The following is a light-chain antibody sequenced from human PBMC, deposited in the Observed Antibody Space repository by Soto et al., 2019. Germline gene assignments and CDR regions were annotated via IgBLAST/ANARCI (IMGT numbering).Light chain of an antibody. V-gene: IGKV1-39*01. CDR3: QQTYGSPLT. CDR2: TAS. Sequence: DIHMTQSPSSLSASVGDRVTITCRASQSISTYFSLYQQKPGNAPKLLIYTASSLQTGVPSRFSGSGSGTDFTLTISNLQPEDCATYYCQQTYGSPLTFGGGTKVEIK. J-gene: IGKJ4*01. CDR1: QSISTY.